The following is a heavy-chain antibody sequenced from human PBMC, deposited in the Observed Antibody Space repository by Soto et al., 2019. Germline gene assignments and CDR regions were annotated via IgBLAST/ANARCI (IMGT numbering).Heavy chain of an antibody. Sequence: SVKVSCKASGGTFSSYAISWVRQAPGQGLEWMGGIIPIFGTANYAQKFQGRVTITADESTSTAYMELSSLRSEDTAVYYCARGRYYDSSGYPHYYYGMDVWGQGTTVTVSS. J-gene: IGHJ6*02. V-gene: IGHV1-69*13. CDR1: GGTFSSYA. CDR3: ARGRYYDSSGYPHYYYGMDV. CDR2: IIPIFGTA. D-gene: IGHD3-22*01.